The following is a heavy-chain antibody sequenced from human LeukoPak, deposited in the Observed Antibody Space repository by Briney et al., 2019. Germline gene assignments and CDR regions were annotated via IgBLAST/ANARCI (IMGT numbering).Heavy chain of an antibody. D-gene: IGHD1-26*01. Sequence: GRSLRLSCAASGFTFSSYAMHWVRQAPGKGLEWVAVISYDGSNKYYADSVKGRFTISRDNSKNTLYLQMNSLRAEDTAVYYCARDRVGATDYFDYWGQGTLVAVSS. CDR3: ARDRVGATDYFDY. V-gene: IGHV3-30-3*01. J-gene: IGHJ4*02. CDR1: GFTFSSYA. CDR2: ISYDGSNK.